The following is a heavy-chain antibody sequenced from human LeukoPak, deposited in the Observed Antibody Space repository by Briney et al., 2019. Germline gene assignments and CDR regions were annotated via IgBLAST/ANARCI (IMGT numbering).Heavy chain of an antibody. V-gene: IGHV1-46*01. J-gene: IGHJ4*02. CDR1: GYIFTSYY. CDR2: INPSGGST. CDR3: ARDSRVGHIVVATAPDY. Sequence: ASVKVSCKTSGYIFTSYYMHWVRQAPGQGLEWMGLINPSGGSTSYAQKFQGRVTVTRDTSTSTVYMELSSLRSEDTAVYYCARDSRVGHIVVATAPDYWGQGTLVTVSS. D-gene: IGHD2-21*02.